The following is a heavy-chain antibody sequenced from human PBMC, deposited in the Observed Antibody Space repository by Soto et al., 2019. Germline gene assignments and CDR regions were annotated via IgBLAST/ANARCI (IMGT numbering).Heavy chain of an antibody. J-gene: IGHJ4*02. CDR3: ARADSSSWCGFDY. CDR2: IYSGGST. CDR1: GFTVSSNY. Sequence: EVQLVESGGGLVQPGGSLRLSCAASGFTVSSNYMSWVRQAPGKGLEWVSVIYSGGSTYYADSVKGRFTISRHNSKNTLYLEMNSLRAEDTAVYYCARADSSSWCGFDYWGQGTLVTVSS. V-gene: IGHV3-53*04. D-gene: IGHD6-13*01.